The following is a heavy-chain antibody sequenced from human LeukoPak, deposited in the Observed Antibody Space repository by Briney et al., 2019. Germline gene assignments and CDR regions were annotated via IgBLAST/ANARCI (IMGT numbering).Heavy chain of an antibody. CDR2: IYYSGST. CDR1: GGSVSSGSYY. J-gene: IGHJ6*02. D-gene: IGHD3-22*01. CDR3: ARDDSNPARFRDINPYYYYGMDV. V-gene: IGHV4-61*01. Sequence: PSETLSLTCTVSGGSVSSGSYYWSWVRQPPGKGLEWIGYIYYSGSTNYNPSLKSRVTISVDTSKNQFSLRLSSVTAADTAVYYCARDDSNPARFRDINPYYYYGMDVWGQGTTVTVSS.